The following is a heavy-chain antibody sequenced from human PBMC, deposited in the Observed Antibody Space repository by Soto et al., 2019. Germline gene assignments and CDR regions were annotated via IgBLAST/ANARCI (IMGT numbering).Heavy chain of an antibody. J-gene: IGHJ4*02. CDR2: IYHSGST. CDR3: AAGGGLPRYY. CDR1: GVSISSGGYS. V-gene: IGHV4-30-2*01. D-gene: IGHD5-12*01. Sequence: SETLSLTCAVSGVSISSGGYSWSWIRQPPGKGLEWIGYIYHSGSTYYNPSLKSRVTIPVDRSKNQFSLKLSSVTAADTAVYYCAAGGGLPRYYWGQGTLVTVS.